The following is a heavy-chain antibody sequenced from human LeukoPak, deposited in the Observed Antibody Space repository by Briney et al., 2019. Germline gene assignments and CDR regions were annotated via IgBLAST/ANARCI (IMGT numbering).Heavy chain of an antibody. Sequence: GGSLRLSGAASGFTFSSYWMYWVRQAPGKGLVWVSRINSDGKTTNYADSVKGRFTISRDNAKNTLYLQMNSLRAEDTAVYYCTRDITLTRGGRSDYWGQGTLVTVSA. J-gene: IGHJ4*02. V-gene: IGHV3-74*01. D-gene: IGHD3-10*01. CDR2: INSDGKTT. CDR3: TRDITLTRGGRSDY. CDR1: GFTFSSYW.